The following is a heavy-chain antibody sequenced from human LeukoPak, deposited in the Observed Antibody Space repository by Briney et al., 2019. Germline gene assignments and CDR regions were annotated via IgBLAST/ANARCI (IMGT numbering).Heavy chain of an antibody. D-gene: IGHD4-23*01. CDR1: GYTFTLYY. Sequence: EASVKVSCTASGYTFTLYYMHWVRQAPGQGLEWMGKINPSGGSTTYTQKFQGKVTMTRDTSTSAVYMELSSLRSEDTAVYYCARDYGGNPSLFDYWGQGTLVTVSS. CDR3: ARDYGGNPSLFDY. CDR2: INPSGGST. V-gene: IGHV1-46*01. J-gene: IGHJ4*02.